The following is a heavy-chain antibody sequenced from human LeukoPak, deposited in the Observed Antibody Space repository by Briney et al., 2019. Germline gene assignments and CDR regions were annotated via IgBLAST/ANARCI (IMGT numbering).Heavy chain of an antibody. D-gene: IGHD3-22*01. V-gene: IGHV3-33*06. Sequence: GGSLRPSCAASRFTFSSDAMHWVRRAPGEVLEWVAVIWYDGSNKYYADSVKGRFTISRDNSKNTLYLQMNSLRAEDTAVYYCAKDAGYYYFFDYWGQGTLVTVSS. CDR3: AKDAGYYYFFDY. CDR2: IWYDGSNK. CDR1: RFTFSSDA. J-gene: IGHJ4*02.